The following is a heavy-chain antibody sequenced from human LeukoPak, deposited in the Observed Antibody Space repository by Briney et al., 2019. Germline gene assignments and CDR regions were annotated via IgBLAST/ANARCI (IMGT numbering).Heavy chain of an antibody. J-gene: IGHJ4*02. Sequence: GGTLRLSCAASGFTFSSYGMHWVRQAPGKGLEWVAFIRYDGSNKYYADSVKGRFTISRDNSKNTLYLQMNSLRAEDTAVYYCARGENTYIDYWGQGTLVTVSS. V-gene: IGHV3-30*02. CDR1: GFTFSSYG. D-gene: IGHD3-16*01. CDR2: IRYDGSNK. CDR3: ARGENTYIDY.